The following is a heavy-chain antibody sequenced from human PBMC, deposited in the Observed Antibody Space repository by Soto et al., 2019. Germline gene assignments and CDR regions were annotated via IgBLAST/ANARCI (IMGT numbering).Heavy chain of an antibody. CDR2: INAGNGNT. V-gene: IGHV1-3*01. D-gene: IGHD2-15*01. CDR3: AGDHCSGGSCYYDYYYGMDV. Sequence: GASVKVSCKASGYTFTSYAMHWVRQAPGQRLEWMGWINAGNGNTKYSQKFQGRVTITRDTSASTAYMELSSLRSEDTAVYYCAGDHCSGGSCYYDYYYGMDVWGQGTTVTVSS. CDR1: GYTFTSYA. J-gene: IGHJ6*02.